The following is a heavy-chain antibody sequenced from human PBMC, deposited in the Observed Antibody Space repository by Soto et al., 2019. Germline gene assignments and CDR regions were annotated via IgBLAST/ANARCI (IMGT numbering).Heavy chain of an antibody. V-gene: IGHV4-59*01. J-gene: IGHJ4*02. CDR2: IYYSGTT. D-gene: IGHD6-13*01. CDR3: ARGGGAQQLLRFDY. Sequence: PSETLSLTCTVSGGSISSYYWSWIRQSPGKGLEWIGYIYYSGTTNYNPSLKSRVTISVDTSKNQFSLKLSSVTAADTAVYYCARGGGAQQLLRFDYWGQGTLVTVSS. CDR1: GGSISSYY.